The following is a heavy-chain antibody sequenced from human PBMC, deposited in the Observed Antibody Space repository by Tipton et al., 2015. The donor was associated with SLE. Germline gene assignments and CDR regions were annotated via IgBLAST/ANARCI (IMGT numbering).Heavy chain of an antibody. V-gene: IGHV4-59*01. CDR1: GGSFSGYY. Sequence: TLSLTCAVYGGSFSGYYWSWIRQPPGKGLEWIGYIYYSGSTNYNPSLKSRVTISVDTSKNQFSLKLSSVTAADTAVYYCARDRGFLEWLNAFDIWGQGTMVTVSS. CDR2: IYYSGST. J-gene: IGHJ3*02. D-gene: IGHD3-3*01. CDR3: ARDRGFLEWLNAFDI.